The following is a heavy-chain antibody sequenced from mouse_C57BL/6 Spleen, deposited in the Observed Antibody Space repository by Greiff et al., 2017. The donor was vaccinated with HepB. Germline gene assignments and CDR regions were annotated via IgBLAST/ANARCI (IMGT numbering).Heavy chain of an antibody. CDR2: INPNNGGT. Sequence: VQLQQSGPELVKPGASVKISCKASGYTFTDYYMNWVKQSHGKSLEWIGDINPNNGGTSYNQKFKGKATLTVDKSSSTAYMELRSLTSEDSAVYYCAKGGYYYGSSYDRYFDVWGTGTTVTVSS. V-gene: IGHV1-26*01. D-gene: IGHD1-1*01. J-gene: IGHJ1*03. CDR1: GYTFTDYY. CDR3: AKGGYYYGSSYDRYFDV.